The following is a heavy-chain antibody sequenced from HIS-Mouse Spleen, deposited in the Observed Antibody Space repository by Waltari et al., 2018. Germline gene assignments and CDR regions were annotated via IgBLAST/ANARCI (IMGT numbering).Heavy chain of an antibody. CDR3: ARIAEGYTSGWYAFDY. CDR1: GFSLRTSGMC. J-gene: IGHJ4*02. V-gene: IGHV2-70*15. CDR2: IDWDDDK. Sequence: QVTLRESGPALVKPTQTLTLTCTFSGFSLRTSGMCVIWTRAPPGKALECLARIDWDDDKYYSTSLKTRLTISRDTSKNQVVLTMTNMDPLDTATYYCARIAEGYTSGWYAFDYWGQGTLVTVSS. D-gene: IGHD6-19*01.